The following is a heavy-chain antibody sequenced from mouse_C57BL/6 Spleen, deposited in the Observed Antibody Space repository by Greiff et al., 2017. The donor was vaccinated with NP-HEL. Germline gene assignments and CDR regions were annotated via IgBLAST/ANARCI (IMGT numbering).Heavy chain of an antibody. CDR2: ISNLAYSI. CDR1: GFTFSDYG. J-gene: IGHJ1*03. Sequence: EVKVVESGGGLVQPGGSLKLSCAASGFTFSDYGMAWVRQAPRKGPEWVAFISNLAYSIYYADTVTGRFTISRENAKNTLYLEMSSLRSEETAMYYCARRGGSSYWYFDVWGTGTTVTVSS. D-gene: IGHD1-1*01. V-gene: IGHV5-15*01. CDR3: ARRGGSSYWYFDV.